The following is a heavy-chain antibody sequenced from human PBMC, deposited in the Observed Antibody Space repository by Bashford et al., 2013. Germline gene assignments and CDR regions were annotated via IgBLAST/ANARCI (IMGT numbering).Heavy chain of an antibody. Sequence: SETLSLICAVYGGSFSGYYWSWIRQPPGKGLEWIGEINHSGSTNYNPSLKSRVTISVDTSKNQFSLKLSSVTAADTAVYYCARADYSGYDDYWGQGTLVTVSS. J-gene: IGHJ4*02. D-gene: IGHD5-12*01. V-gene: IGHV4-34*01. CDR1: GGSFSGYY. CDR3: ARADYSGYDDY. CDR2: INHSGST.